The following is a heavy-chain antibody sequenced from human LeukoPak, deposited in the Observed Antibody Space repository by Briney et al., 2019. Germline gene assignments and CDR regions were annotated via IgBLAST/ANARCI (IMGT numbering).Heavy chain of an antibody. V-gene: IGHV4-30-4*01. CDR2: IYYSGST. CDR3: AREAGYYDILTGYGSFDP. D-gene: IGHD3-9*01. Sequence: SGTLSLTCTVSGGSISSGDYYWSWIRQPPGKGLEWIGYIYYSGSTYYNPSLKSRVTISVDTSKNQFSLKLSSVTAADTAVYYCAREAGYYDILTGYGSFDPWGQGTLVTVSS. J-gene: IGHJ5*02. CDR1: GGSISSGDYY.